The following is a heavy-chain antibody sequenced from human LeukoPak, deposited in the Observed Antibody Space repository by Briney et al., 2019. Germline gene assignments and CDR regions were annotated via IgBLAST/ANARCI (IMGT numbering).Heavy chain of an antibody. V-gene: IGHV3-30*02. J-gene: IGHJ4*02. D-gene: IGHD2-2*01. CDR1: GFTFSSYG. Sequence: GGSLRLSCAASGFTFSSYGMHWVRQAPGKGLEWVAFIRYDGSNKYYADSVKGRFTFSRDNSKNTLYLQMNSLRAEDTAVYYCAGGVCSSTSCRPYYFDYWGQGTLVTVSS. CDR3: AGGVCSSTSCRPYYFDY. CDR2: IRYDGSNK.